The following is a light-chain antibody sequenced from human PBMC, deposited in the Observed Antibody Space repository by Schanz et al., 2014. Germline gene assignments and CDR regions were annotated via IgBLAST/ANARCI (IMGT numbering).Light chain of an antibody. CDR1: SGHSSYD. Sequence: QIVLTQSPSASASLGASVKLTCTLSSGHSSYDIAWHQQQPEKGPRYLMKLNSDGSHKKGDGIPDRFSGSSSGAERYLTISSLQSEDEADYYCQTWGTGIRVFGGGTKLIVL. J-gene: IGLJ3*02. V-gene: IGLV4-69*01. CDR2: LNSDGSH. CDR3: QTWGTGIRV.